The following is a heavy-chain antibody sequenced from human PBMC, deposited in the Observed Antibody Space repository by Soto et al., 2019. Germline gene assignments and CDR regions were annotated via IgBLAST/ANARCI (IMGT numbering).Heavy chain of an antibody. CDR2: IYYSGST. CDR1: GGSISSYY. Sequence: SETLCRTGTVCGGSISSYYWSWIRQPPGKGLEWIGYIYYSGSTNYNPSLKSRVTISVDTSKNQFSLKLSSVTAADTAVYYCAREAHNYYDIYWFDPWGQGTLVTVS. D-gene: IGHD3-22*01. CDR3: AREAHNYYDIYWFDP. J-gene: IGHJ5*02. V-gene: IGHV4-59*01.